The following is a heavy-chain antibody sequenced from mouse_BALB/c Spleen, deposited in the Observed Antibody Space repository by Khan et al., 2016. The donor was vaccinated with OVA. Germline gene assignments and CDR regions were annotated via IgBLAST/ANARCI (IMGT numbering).Heavy chain of an antibody. CDR3: ASYMYDYFDY. J-gene: IGHJ2*01. D-gene: IGHD2-14*01. CDR1: GYTFTTYW. V-gene: IGHV1-87*01. Sequence: QVRLQQSGAELARPGASVKLSCKTSGYTFTTYWMQWVKQRPGQGLEWIGTIYPGDGDTRYTQKFKGKATLTADKSSSTAYMQLSSLASEDSAVYYCASYMYDYFDYWGQGTTLTVSS. CDR2: IYPGDGDT.